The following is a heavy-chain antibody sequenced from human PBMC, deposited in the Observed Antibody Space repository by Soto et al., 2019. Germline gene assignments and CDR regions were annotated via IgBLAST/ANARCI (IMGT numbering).Heavy chain of an antibody. CDR3: AKDGSGASGGYFDY. V-gene: IGHV3-23*01. Sequence: PGGSLRLSCAASGFTFSSYAMSWVRQAPGKGLEWVSAISGSGGSTYYADSVKGRFTISRDNSKNTLYLQMNSLSAEDTAVYFCAKDGSGASGGYFDYWGQGTLVTVSS. D-gene: IGHD3-10*01. CDR1: GFTFSSYA. J-gene: IGHJ4*02. CDR2: ISGSGGST.